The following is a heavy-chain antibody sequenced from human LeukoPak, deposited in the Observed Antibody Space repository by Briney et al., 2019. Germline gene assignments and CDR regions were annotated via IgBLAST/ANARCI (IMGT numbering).Heavy chain of an antibody. V-gene: IGHV1-24*01. CDR2: FDPEDGET. J-gene: IGHJ4*02. CDR3: ATLLQGDSSGYYFDY. D-gene: IGHD3-22*01. Sequence: ASVKVSYKVSGYTLTELSMHWVPQAPGKGLEWMGGFDPEDGETIYAQKFQGRVTMTEDTSTDTAYMELSSLRSEDTAVYYCATLLQGDSSGYYFDYWGQGTLVTVSS. CDR1: GYTLTELS.